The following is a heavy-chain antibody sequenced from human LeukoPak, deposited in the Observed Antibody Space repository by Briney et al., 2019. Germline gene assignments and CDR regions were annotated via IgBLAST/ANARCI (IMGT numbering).Heavy chain of an antibody. CDR1: GGSISSYY. CDR2: IYYSGST. V-gene: IGHV4-59*01. J-gene: IGHJ5*02. D-gene: IGHD3-16*02. CDR3: ARDHRREWFDP. Sequence: PSETLSLTCTVSGGSISSYYWSWIRQPPGKGLEWIGYIYYSGSTNYNPSLKSRVTISVDTSKNQFSLKLSSVTAADTAVYYCARDHRREWFDPWGQGTPVTVSS.